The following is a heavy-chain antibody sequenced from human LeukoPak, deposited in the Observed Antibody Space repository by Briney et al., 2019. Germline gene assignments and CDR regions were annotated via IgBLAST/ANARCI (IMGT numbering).Heavy chain of an antibody. D-gene: IGHD5-12*01. CDR3: AKIVATMGTDY. Sequence: GRSLRLSCAASGFTFSSYAMHWVRQAPGKGLEWVAVISYDGSNKYYADSVKGRFTISRDNSKNTLYLQMNSLRAEDTAVYYRAKIVATMGTDYWGQGTLVTVSS. CDR2: ISYDGSNK. CDR1: GFTFSSYA. J-gene: IGHJ4*02. V-gene: IGHV3-30-3*01.